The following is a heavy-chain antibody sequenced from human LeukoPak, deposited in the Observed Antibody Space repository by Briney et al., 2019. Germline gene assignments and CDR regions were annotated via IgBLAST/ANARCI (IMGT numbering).Heavy chain of an antibody. CDR2: IYTSGST. V-gene: IGHV4-4*07. J-gene: IGHJ4*02. Sequence: SETLSLTCTVSGGSISSYYWSWIRQPAGEGLEWIGRIYTSGSTNYNPSLKSRVTMLVDTSKNQFSLKLSSVTAADTAVYYCARDEGDYGDYVSLAFDYWGQGTLVTVSS. CDR3: ARDEGDYGDYVSLAFDY. D-gene: IGHD4-17*01. CDR1: GGSISSYY.